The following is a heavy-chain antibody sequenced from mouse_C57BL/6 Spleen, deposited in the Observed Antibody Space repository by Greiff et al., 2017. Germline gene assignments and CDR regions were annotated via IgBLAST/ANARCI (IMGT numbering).Heavy chain of an antibody. CDR1: GFTFSDYG. J-gene: IGHJ2*01. CDR3: ARTTVVARDYFDY. D-gene: IGHD1-1*01. Sequence: EVQVVESGGGLVKPGGSLKLSCAASGFTFSDYGMHWVRQAPEKGLEWVAYISSGSSTIYYADTVKGRFTISRDNAKNTLFLQMTSLRSEDTAMYYCARTTVVARDYFDYWGQGTTLTVSS. V-gene: IGHV5-17*01. CDR2: ISSGSSTI.